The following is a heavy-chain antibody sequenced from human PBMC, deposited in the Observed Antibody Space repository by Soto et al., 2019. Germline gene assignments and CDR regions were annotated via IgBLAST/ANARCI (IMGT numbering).Heavy chain of an antibody. CDR2: IYYTGTT. J-gene: IGHJ6*01. CDR3: AGDGSGGDYNLYYCYGMGV. V-gene: IGHV4-59*01. Sequence: SETMSLTCTVSRRSISSYCCSWIPHPPAKGLEWIGSIYYTGTTNYNPSLKSRVTISVDTSKNQFSLKLSCVTAADRAVYYCAGDGSGGDYNLYYCYGMGVWGQGTRVSVCS. D-gene: IGHD3-10*01. CDR1: RRSISSYC.